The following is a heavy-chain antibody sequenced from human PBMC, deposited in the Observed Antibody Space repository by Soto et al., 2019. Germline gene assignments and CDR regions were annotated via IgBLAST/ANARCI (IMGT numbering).Heavy chain of an antibody. CDR1: GFNFNVAW. Sequence: EGQLVESGGRLVEPGGSLRLSCAASGFNFNVAWMNWVRQAPGKGLEWLGRIKSKDGGETTEYVAFVKGRFTISTDDPKNTLHLQMNSLKSEDTAVYYCTKVLALPPNDAFDIWGQGKRVTVSS. CDR3: TKVLALPPNDAFDI. CDR2: IKSKDGGETT. V-gene: IGHV3-15*01. D-gene: IGHD3-3*02. J-gene: IGHJ3*02.